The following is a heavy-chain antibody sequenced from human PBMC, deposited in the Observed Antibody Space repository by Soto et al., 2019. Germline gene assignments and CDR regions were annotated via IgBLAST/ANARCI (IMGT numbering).Heavy chain of an antibody. D-gene: IGHD5-12*01. V-gene: IGHV5-51*01. CDR3: ARRGAGYNYDY. CDR1: AYSFPGFW. CDR2: IFPRDSDT. Sequence: GESLKISCGASAYSFPGFWIGWVRQMPGKGLEWMGIIFPRDSDTRYSPSFQGQVTISADKSISTAYLQWSSLKASDTAMYYCARRGAGYNYDYWGQGTLVTVSS. J-gene: IGHJ4*02.